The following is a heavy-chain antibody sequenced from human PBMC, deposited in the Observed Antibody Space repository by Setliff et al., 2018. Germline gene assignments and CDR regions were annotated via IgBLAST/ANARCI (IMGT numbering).Heavy chain of an antibody. CDR2: IYYTGDP. Sequence: KASETLSLTCTVSGDSIGRYGFYWGWIRQSPEKGLEWIGSIYYTGDPYYNPSLKSRVTMSVDTSRNQLSLKLTSVTAADTAVYYCARHVGSRSRGYNYYYYYMDVWGKGTTVTVSS. CDR1: GDSIGRYGFY. J-gene: IGHJ6*03. CDR3: ARHVGSRSRGYNYYYYYMDV. V-gene: IGHV4-39*01. D-gene: IGHD3-10*01.